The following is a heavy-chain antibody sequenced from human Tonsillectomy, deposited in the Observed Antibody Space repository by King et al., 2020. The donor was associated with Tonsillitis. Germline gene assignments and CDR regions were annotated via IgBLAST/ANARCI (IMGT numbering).Heavy chain of an antibody. CDR2: INPDTGST. Sequence: VQLVQSGGEVKKRGASVKVSCKTSGYTFTSYGLSWVRQAPGQGLEWMGCINPDTGSTKYARKFQGRVTLTIDTYTSTVYMDLRTLRSDDTAVYYCARAGRHGNNHNHFYYYGMDVWGQGTTVTVSS. CDR3: ARAGRHGNNHNHFYYYGMDV. V-gene: IGHV1-18*04. D-gene: IGHD4-23*01. CDR1: GYTFTSYG. J-gene: IGHJ6*02.